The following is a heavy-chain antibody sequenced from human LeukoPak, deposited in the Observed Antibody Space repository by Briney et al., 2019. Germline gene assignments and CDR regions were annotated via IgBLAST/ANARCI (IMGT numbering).Heavy chain of an antibody. D-gene: IGHD2-15*01. V-gene: IGHV3-30*02. J-gene: IGHJ3*02. CDR1: GFTFSSYG. CDR3: AKIGERVVAAASSKTDAFDI. Sequence: PGGSLRLSCAASGFTFSSYGMHWVRQAPGKGLEWVAFIRYDGSNKYYADSVKGRFTISRDNSKNTLYLQMNSLRAEDTAVYYCAKIGERVVAAASSKTDAFDIWGQGTMVTVSS. CDR2: IRYDGSNK.